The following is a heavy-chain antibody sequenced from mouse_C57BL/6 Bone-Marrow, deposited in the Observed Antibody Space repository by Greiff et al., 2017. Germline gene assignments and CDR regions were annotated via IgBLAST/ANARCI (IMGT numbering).Heavy chain of an antibody. CDR2: INPYNGGT. Sequence: VQLQQSGPVLVKPGASVKMSCKASGYTFTDYYMNWVKQSHGKSLEWIGVINPYNGGTSYNQKFKGKATVTVDKSSSTAYMGRNSLTSEDSAVYYCARDGYCDYWGQGTTLTVSS. D-gene: IGHD2-3*01. CDR3: ARDGYCDY. V-gene: IGHV1-19*01. J-gene: IGHJ2*01. CDR1: GYTFTDYY.